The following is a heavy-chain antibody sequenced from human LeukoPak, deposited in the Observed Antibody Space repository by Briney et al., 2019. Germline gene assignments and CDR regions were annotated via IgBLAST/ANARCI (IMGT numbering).Heavy chain of an antibody. CDR1: GFTFSSYA. J-gene: IGHJ4*02. D-gene: IGHD3-3*01. V-gene: IGHV3-30-3*01. CDR2: ISYDGSNK. CDR3: ASDMSYSGYYIDY. Sequence: GGSLRLSCAASGFTFSSYAMHWLRQAPGKGLEWVALISYDGSNKYYADSVKGRFTISRDNSKNTLYLQMNSLSPEDTAVYYCASDMSYSGYYIDYWGQGTLVTVSS.